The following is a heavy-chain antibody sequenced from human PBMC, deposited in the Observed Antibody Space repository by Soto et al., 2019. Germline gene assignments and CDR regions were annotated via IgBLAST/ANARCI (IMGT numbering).Heavy chain of an antibody. J-gene: IGHJ6*02. V-gene: IGHV1-69*01. Sequence: QVQLVQSGAEVKKPGSSVKVSCKASGGTFSSYAISWVRQAPGQGLEWMGGIIPIFGTANYAQKFQGRVTITADESTSTAYMELSSLRSEDTAVYYCAHEGGILGSPTYYYGMDVWGQGTTVTVSS. CDR2: IIPIFGTA. CDR3: AHEGGILGSPTYYYGMDV. D-gene: IGHD1-26*01. CDR1: GGTFSSYA.